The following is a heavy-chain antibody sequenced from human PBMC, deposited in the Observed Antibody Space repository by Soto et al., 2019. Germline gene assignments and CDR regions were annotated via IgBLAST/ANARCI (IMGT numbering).Heavy chain of an antibody. V-gene: IGHV4-59*01. J-gene: IGHJ4*02. CDR2: IYYSGST. Sequence: PSETLSLTCTVSGGSISSYYWSWIRQPPGKGLEWIGYIYYSGSTNYNPSLKSRVTISVDTSKNQFSLKLSSVTAADTAVYYCARERGTVGDFDYWGQGTLVTVSS. CDR3: ARERGTVGDFDY. CDR1: GGSISSYY. D-gene: IGHD3-16*01.